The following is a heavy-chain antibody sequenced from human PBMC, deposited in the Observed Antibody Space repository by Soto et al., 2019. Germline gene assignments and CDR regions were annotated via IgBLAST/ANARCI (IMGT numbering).Heavy chain of an antibody. CDR3: ASPRFLEWLTKYGMDV. V-gene: IGHV3-30-3*01. Sequence: GGSLRLSCAASGFTFSSYAMHWVRQAPGKGLEWVAVISYDGSNKYYADSVKGRFTISRDNSKNTLYLQMNSLRAEDTAVYYCASPRFLEWLTKYGMDVWGQGTTVTVSS. J-gene: IGHJ6*02. CDR2: ISYDGSNK. D-gene: IGHD3-3*01. CDR1: GFTFSSYA.